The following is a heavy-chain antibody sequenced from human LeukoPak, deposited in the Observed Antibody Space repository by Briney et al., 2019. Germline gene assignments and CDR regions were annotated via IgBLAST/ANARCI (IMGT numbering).Heavy chain of an antibody. CDR2: ISYDGSNK. V-gene: IGHV3-30-3*01. J-gene: IGHJ4*02. CDR3: ARDLKGPDIVVVPGLTH. CDR1: GFTFSSYA. D-gene: IGHD2-2*01. Sequence: GRSLRLSCAASGFTFSSYAMHWVRQAPGKGLEWVAVISYDGSNKYYADSVKGRFTISRDNSKNTLYLQMNSLRAEDTAVYYCARDLKGPDIVVVPGLTHWGQGTLVTVSS.